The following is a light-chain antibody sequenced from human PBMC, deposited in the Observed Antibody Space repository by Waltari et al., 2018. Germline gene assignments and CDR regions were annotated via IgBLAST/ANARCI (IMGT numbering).Light chain of an antibody. Sequence: DIQMTQSPSSLSASVGDTVTSSCRASQSSNSWLTWYQQKPGKAPKLLIYKASSLQSGVPSRFSGSGSGTDFTLTISSLQAEDFGNYYCLQYSSSPLTFGGGTKVEIK. CDR3: LQYSSSPLT. J-gene: IGKJ4*01. CDR1: QSSNSW. V-gene: IGKV1D-16*01. CDR2: KAS.